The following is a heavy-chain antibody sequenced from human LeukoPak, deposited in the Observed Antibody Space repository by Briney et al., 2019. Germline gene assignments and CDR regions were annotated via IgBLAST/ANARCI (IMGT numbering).Heavy chain of an antibody. V-gene: IGHV1-18*01. J-gene: IGHJ5*02. Sequence: GASVKVSCKASGYTFTSYGISWVRQAPGQGLEWMGWISAYNGNTNYAQKLQGRVTTTTDTSTSTAYMELRSLRSDDTAVYYCARVPPLWFGESDNWFDPWGQGTLVTVSS. CDR1: GYTFTSYG. CDR3: ARVPPLWFGESDNWFDP. D-gene: IGHD3-10*01. CDR2: ISAYNGNT.